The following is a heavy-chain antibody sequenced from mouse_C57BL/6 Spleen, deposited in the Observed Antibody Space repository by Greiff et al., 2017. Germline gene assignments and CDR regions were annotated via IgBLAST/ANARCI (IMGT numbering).Heavy chain of an antibody. V-gene: IGHV1-80*01. CDR2: IYPGDGDT. Sequence: VKLMESGAELVKPGASVKISCKASGYAFSSYWMNWVKQRPGKGLEWIGQIYPGDGDTNYNGKFKGKATLTADKSSSTAYMQLSSLTSEDSAVYFCARSSSYYYGSSWYFDVWGTGTTVTVSS. CDR3: ARSSSYYYGSSWYFDV. CDR1: GYAFSSYW. D-gene: IGHD1-1*01. J-gene: IGHJ1*03.